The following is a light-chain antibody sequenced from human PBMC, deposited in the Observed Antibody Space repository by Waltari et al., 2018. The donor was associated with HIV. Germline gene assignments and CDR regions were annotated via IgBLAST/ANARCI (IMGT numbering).Light chain of an antibody. CDR1: KLRTYY. J-gene: IGLJ1*01. CDR2: GKN. V-gene: IGLV3-19*01. Sequence: SSEVTPDLAVSVALGQTVKLTCQGDKLRTYYARWYQQKPGQAPVLVSYGKNKRPAEIPDRFSSSASRNTASLTITGGQAEDEADYYCKTRDRSGNLYVFGTGTTVTVL. CDR3: KTRDRSGNLYV.